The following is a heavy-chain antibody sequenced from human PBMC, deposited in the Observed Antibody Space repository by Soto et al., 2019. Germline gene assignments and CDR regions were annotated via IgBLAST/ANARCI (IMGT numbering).Heavy chain of an antibody. CDR2: ISSSSSTI. V-gene: IGHV3-48*01. Sequence: EVQLVESGGGLVQPGGSLRLSCAASGFTFSSYSMNWVRQAPGKGLEWVSYISSSSSTIYYADSVKGRFTISRDNDKNSLYLQMNSLRAEDTAVYYCARDVSFNWNPWAFDIWGQGTMVTVSS. CDR3: ARDVSFNWNPWAFDI. D-gene: IGHD1-20*01. CDR1: GFTFSSYS. J-gene: IGHJ3*02.